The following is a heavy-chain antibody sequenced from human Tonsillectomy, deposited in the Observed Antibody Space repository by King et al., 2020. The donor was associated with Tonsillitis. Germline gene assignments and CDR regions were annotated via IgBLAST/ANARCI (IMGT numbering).Heavy chain of an antibody. J-gene: IGHJ3*02. V-gene: IGHV3-64D*06. D-gene: IGHD2-2*01. CDR2: CSSNGGST. Sequence: VQLVESGGGLVQPGGSLRLSCSASGFPFSSDAMHWVRQAPGEGREYVSACSSNGGSTYYSDSVKGRFTISRDNSKNTLYLQMSSLRAEDTAVYYCVKYCSSTSCYPDGAFDIWGQGTMVTVSS. CDR3: VKYCSSTSCYPDGAFDI. CDR1: GFPFSSDA.